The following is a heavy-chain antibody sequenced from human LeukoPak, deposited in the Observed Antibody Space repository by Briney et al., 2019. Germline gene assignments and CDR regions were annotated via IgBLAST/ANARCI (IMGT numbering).Heavy chain of an antibody. Sequence: ASVKVSCKASGYTFTNHDINWVRQATGQGLERMGYMDPDSGNTGYAQKFQGRVTMTRNTSISTAYLEVNSLTSDDTAVYYCARRIRQDEYWGQGTLVAVSS. D-gene: IGHD2-15*01. J-gene: IGHJ4*02. CDR2: MDPDSGNT. CDR3: ARRIRQDEY. CDR1: GYTFTNHD. V-gene: IGHV1-8*01.